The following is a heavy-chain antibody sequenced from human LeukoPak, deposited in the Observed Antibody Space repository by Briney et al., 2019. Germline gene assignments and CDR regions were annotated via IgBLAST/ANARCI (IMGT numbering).Heavy chain of an antibody. J-gene: IGHJ4*02. CDR2: VYHSGST. CDR3: ARGGLYYDSSGYYTYPFDY. Sequence: SQTLSLTCAVSGGSISSGGYSWSWIRQPPGKGLEWIGYVYHSGSTYYNPSLKSRVTISVDRSKNQFSLKLSSVTAADTTVYYCARGGLYYDSSGYYTYPFDYWGQGTLVAVSS. D-gene: IGHD3-22*01. V-gene: IGHV4-30-2*01. CDR1: GGSISSGGYS.